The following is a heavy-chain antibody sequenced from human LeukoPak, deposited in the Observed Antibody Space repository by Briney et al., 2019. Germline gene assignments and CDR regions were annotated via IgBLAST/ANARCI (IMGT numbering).Heavy chain of an antibody. CDR3: ARDEAMAGTMYGAFEI. V-gene: IGHV3-30-3*01. CDR1: GFTFSGYP. CDR2: ISYDGSNE. D-gene: IGHD6-19*01. J-gene: IGHJ3*02. Sequence: GKSLRLSCAASGFTFSGYPIHWVRQAPGKGLEWVAVISYDGSNEYYADSVKGRFTISRDNSKNTLYLQMNSLRAEDTAVYYCARDEAMAGTMYGAFEIWGQGTVVTVSS.